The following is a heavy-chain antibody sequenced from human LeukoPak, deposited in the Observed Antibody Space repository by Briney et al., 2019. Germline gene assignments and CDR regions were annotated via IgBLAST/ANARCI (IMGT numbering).Heavy chain of an antibody. CDR3: ARPHQSFIYYDSSPLPDFQH. CDR2: INPNSGGT. D-gene: IGHD3-22*01. CDR1: GYTFTGYY. Sequence: GASVKVSCKASGYTFTGYYMHRVRQAPGQGLEWMGWINPNSGGTNYAQKFQGRVTMTRDTSISTAYMELSRLRSDDTAVYYRARPHQSFIYYDSSPLPDFQHWGQGTLVTVSS. V-gene: IGHV1-2*02. J-gene: IGHJ1*01.